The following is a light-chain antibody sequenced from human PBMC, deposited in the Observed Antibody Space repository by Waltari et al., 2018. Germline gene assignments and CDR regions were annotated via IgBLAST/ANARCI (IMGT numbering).Light chain of an antibody. V-gene: IGKV1-5*03. J-gene: IGKJ2*01. CDR1: QSINIF. Sequence: DIQMAQSPSTLSASVGDSVTITCRASQSINIFLAWFQQKPGAAPRLLIYQASTLQSGVPSRFSGSGSGTEFTLTINSLQPDDFATYYCHQYSTYLYTFGQGTKLEIK. CDR2: QAS. CDR3: HQYSTYLYT.